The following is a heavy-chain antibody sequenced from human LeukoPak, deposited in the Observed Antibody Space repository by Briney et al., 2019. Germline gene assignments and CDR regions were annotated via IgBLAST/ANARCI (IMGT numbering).Heavy chain of an antibody. CDR2: TFYNRGS. Sequence: SGTLSLTCAVAGASISSNNWWIGVRQSPGKGLEGIGETFYNRGSNYNPSLKSRVTMSVDTSKHSFSLTLSSVTAADTAVYFCARNSCSGGSCYDNRGYFDYWGQGTLVTVSS. D-gene: IGHD2-15*01. V-gene: IGHV4-4*02. CDR1: GASISSNNW. J-gene: IGHJ4*02. CDR3: ARNSCSGGSCYDNRGYFDY.